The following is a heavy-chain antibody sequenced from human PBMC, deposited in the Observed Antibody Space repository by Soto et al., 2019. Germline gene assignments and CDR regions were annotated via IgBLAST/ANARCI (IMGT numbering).Heavy chain of an antibody. CDR1: GASFTGYY. CDR3: ATSYLDFWSGSYLEYFDY. D-gene: IGHD3-3*01. J-gene: IGHJ4*02. V-gene: IGHV4-34*01. CDR2: INHRGST. Sequence: SETLPLTCAVYGASFTGYYWSWIRQAPGKGLEWIGEINHRGSTNYNPSLKSRVTISVDTSKKQFSLKLSSVTAADTAVYYCATSYLDFWSGSYLEYFDYWSQGTLVNVSS.